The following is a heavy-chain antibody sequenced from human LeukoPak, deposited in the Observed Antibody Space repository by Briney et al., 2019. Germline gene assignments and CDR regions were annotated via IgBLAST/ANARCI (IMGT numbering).Heavy chain of an antibody. CDR1: GYTFSDHY. CDR2: VDPEDGEI. J-gene: IGHJ4*02. CDR3: ATGGIVPGDPLEY. Sequence: ASVKVSCKASGYTFSDHYIHWVQHAPGKGPEWMGHVDPEDGEIRYAEKFQGRVTITADTSTDTSYLELSSLRSEDTALYYCATGGIVPGDPLEYWGKGTLDTVSS. D-gene: IGHD2-15*01. V-gene: IGHV1-69-2*01.